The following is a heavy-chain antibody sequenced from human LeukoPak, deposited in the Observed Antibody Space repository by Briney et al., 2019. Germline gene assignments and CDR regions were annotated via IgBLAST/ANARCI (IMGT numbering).Heavy chain of an antibody. Sequence: GGSLRLSCAVSGFTFSRYWMTWVRQAPGKGLEWVANIKVDGSEKYYVDAVKGRFTISRDNAKDSLYLQMNGLRAEDTAIYYCARAQWTAFNYYYYMDVWGKGTTVTVSS. D-gene: IGHD3/OR15-3a*01. CDR1: GFTFSRYW. V-gene: IGHV3-7*01. J-gene: IGHJ6*03. CDR2: IKVDGSEK. CDR3: ARAQWTAFNYYYYMDV.